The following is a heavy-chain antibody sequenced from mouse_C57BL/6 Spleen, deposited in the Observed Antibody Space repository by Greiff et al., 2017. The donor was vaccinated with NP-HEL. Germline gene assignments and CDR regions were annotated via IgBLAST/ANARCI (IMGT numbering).Heavy chain of an antibody. CDR3: VRREFAY. Sequence: EVKVVESGGGLVQPKGSLKLSCAASGFSFNTYAMNWVRQAPGKGLEWVARIRSKSNNSATYYADSVKDRFTISRDDSESMLYLQMNNLKTEDTTMYYCVRREFAYWGQGTLVTVSA. CDR1: GFSFNTYA. CDR2: IRSKSNNSAT. V-gene: IGHV10-1*01. J-gene: IGHJ3*01.